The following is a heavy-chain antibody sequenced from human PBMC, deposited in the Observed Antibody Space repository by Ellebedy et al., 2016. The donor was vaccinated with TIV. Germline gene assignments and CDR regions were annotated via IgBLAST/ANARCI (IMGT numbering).Heavy chain of an antibody. CDR3: AREGSPYNWFDP. D-gene: IGHD2-15*01. CDR2: IYYSGST. Sequence: MPSETLSLTCTVSGGSISSYYWSWIRQPPGKGLEWIGYIYYSGSTNYNPSLKSRVTISVDTSKNQFSLKLSSVTGADTAVYYCAREGSPYNWFDPWGQGTLVTVSS. J-gene: IGHJ5*02. CDR1: GGSISSYY. V-gene: IGHV4-59*01.